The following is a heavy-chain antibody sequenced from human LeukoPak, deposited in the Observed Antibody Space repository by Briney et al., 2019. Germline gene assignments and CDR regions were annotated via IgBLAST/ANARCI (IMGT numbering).Heavy chain of an antibody. Sequence: SETLSLTCAVSGYSISSGYYWGWIRQPPGKGLEWIGSIYHSGSTYYNPSLKSRVTISVDTSKNQFSLKLSSVTAADTAVCYCAREAAAGSNWFDPWGQGTLVTVSS. V-gene: IGHV4-38-2*02. J-gene: IGHJ5*02. D-gene: IGHD6-13*01. CDR2: IYHSGST. CDR1: GYSISSGYY. CDR3: AREAAAGSNWFDP.